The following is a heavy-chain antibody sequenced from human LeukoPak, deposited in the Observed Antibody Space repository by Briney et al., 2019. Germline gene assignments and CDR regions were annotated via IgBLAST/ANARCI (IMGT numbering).Heavy chain of an antibody. J-gene: IGHJ4*02. D-gene: IGHD3-22*01. CDR3: ARFYDTRGYLDC. V-gene: IGHV3-66*01. Sequence: GGSLRLSCAASGFTVSTKFMSWVRQAPGKGLEWVSVIYAGGITYYADSVKGRFTISGDNSKNMLFLQMNSLRAEDTAVYYCARFYDTRGYLDCWGQGTLVTVSS. CDR2: IYAGGIT. CDR1: GFTVSTKF.